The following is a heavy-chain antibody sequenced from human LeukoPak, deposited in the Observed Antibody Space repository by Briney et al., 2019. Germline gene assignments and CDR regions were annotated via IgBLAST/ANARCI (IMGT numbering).Heavy chain of an antibody. V-gene: IGHV3-48*01. Sequence: GGSLRLSCAASGFTVSSNYMSWVRQAPGKGLEWVSYISSSSRTIYYADSVKGRFTISRDNAKNSLYLQMNSLRAEDTAVYYCARSGRGYEDAFDIWGQGTMVTVSS. CDR3: ARSGRGYEDAFDI. D-gene: IGHD5-12*01. J-gene: IGHJ3*02. CDR1: GFTVSSNY. CDR2: ISSSSRTI.